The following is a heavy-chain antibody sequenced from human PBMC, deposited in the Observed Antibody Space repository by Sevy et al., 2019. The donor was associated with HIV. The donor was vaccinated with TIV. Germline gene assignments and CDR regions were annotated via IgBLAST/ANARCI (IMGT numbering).Heavy chain of an antibody. Sequence: SETLSLTYTVSNGSISDYYWSWIRQPPGKGLEWIGYIYYTGSTSYNPSLKSRVTISIDTSKSQFSLKLSSVTAADTAVYFCARREDNWFDPWGQGTLVTVSS. D-gene: IGHD1-26*01. V-gene: IGHV4-59*01. J-gene: IGHJ5*02. CDR3: ARREDNWFDP. CDR2: IYYTGST. CDR1: NGSISDYY.